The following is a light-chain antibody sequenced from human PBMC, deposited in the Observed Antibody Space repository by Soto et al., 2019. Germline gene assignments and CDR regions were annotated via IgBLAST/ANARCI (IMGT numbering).Light chain of an antibody. CDR1: QSVSNNY. Sequence: EIVLTQSPGTLSLSPGERATLSCRASQSVSNNYLAWYQQKHGQAPRLLIYGASNRATGIPDRFSGSGSGTDFTITISRLEPEDCAVYDCQQYGNSPLTFGPGTKVDIK. V-gene: IGKV3-20*01. CDR2: GAS. CDR3: QQYGNSPLT. J-gene: IGKJ3*01.